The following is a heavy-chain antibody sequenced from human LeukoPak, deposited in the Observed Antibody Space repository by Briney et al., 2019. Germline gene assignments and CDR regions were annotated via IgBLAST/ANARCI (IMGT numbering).Heavy chain of an antibody. J-gene: IGHJ4*02. V-gene: IGHV3-74*01. CDR2: ITSDESRT. Sequence: GGSLRLSCAASGFTFSTYWMHWVRQVPGKGLVWVSRITSDESRTNYADSVKGRFTISRDNAKNSLYLQMNSLRAEDTAVYYCASPGVLGTHYFDYWGQGTLVTVSS. CDR1: GFTFSTYW. D-gene: IGHD1-1*01. CDR3: ASPGVLGTHYFDY.